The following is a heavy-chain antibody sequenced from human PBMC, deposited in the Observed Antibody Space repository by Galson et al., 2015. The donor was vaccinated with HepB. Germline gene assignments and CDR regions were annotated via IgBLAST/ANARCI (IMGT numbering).Heavy chain of an antibody. CDR3: ARDLNSGRSRYGPIGYYFDY. J-gene: IGHJ4*02. CDR1: GGTFSSYA. D-gene: IGHD2-2*01. Sequence: SVKVSCKASGGTFSSYAISWVRQAPGQGLEWMGGIIPIFGTANYTQKFQGRVTITADESTSTAYMELSSLRSEDTAVYYCARDLNSGRSRYGPIGYYFDYWGQGTLVTVSS. CDR2: IIPIFGTA. V-gene: IGHV1-69*13.